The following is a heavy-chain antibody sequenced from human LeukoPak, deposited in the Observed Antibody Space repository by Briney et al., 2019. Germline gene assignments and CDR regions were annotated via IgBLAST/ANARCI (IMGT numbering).Heavy chain of an antibody. V-gene: IGHV6-1*01. CDR1: GDSVSSNSAV. CDR3: ARGDQAFDY. CDR2: TYYKSKCSN. J-gene: IGHJ4*02. D-gene: IGHD2-2*01. Sequence: SQTLSLTCAISGDSVSSNSAVWNWIRQSPSRGLEWLGRTYYKSKCSNNYAVSVRSRIIINPDTSENQFSLQLNSVTPEDTAVYYCARGDQAFDYWGQGTLVTVSS.